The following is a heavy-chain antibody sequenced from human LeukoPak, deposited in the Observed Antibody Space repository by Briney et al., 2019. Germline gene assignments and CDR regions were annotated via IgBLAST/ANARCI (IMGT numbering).Heavy chain of an antibody. V-gene: IGHV3-23*01. CDR3: ASAPVVGNAEAF. Sequence: GGSLRLSCAASGFTFSSYATSWVRQAPGKGLEWVSVISGSGSSTYADAVKGRFTISRDNSKNTLYLQMTSLRVEDTAVYFCASAPVVGNAEAFWGQGTLVTVSS. CDR2: ISGSGSST. D-gene: IGHD1-26*01. CDR1: GFTFSSYA. J-gene: IGHJ4*02.